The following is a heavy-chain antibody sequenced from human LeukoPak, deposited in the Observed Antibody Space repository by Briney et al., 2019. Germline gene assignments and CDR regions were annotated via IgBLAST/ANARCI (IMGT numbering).Heavy chain of an antibody. V-gene: IGHV1-18*01. CDR1: GYTFTSHD. D-gene: IGHD5-12*01. Sequence: ASVKVSCKASGYTFTSHDISWVRQAPGQGLEWMEWISAYNGNTNYAQKLQGRVTMTTDTSTSTAYMGLRSLRSDDTAVYYCARDLSDGGYDLGFDYWGQGTLVTVSS. J-gene: IGHJ4*02. CDR2: ISAYNGNT. CDR3: ARDLSDGGYDLGFDY.